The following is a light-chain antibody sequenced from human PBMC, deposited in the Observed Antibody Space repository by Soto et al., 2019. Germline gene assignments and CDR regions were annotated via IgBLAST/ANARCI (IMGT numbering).Light chain of an antibody. J-gene: IGLJ2*01. CDR2: DNN. CDR3: ATWDGSLPAEV. V-gene: IGLV1-51*01. Sequence: QAVVTQPPSVSAAPGQKVTIACYGSSSNIGNNYVSWYQQLPGTAPKLLIYDNNKRPSGIPDRFSGSKSGTSGTLDITGLQTGDEADYYCATWDGSLPAEVFGGGTQLTVL. CDR1: SSNIGNNY.